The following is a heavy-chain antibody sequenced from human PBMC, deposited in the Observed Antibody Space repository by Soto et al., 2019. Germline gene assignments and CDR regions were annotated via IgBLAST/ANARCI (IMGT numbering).Heavy chain of an antibody. J-gene: IGHJ6*02. CDR2: INHSGST. CDR3: ARTPPGYYDFWSGYRGDYYGMDV. D-gene: IGHD3-3*01. Sequence: SETLSLTCAVYGGSFSGYYWSWIRQPPGKGLEWIGEINHSGSTNYNPSLKSRVTISVDTSKNQFSLKLSSVTAADTAVYYCARTPPGYYDFWSGYRGDYYGMDVWGQGTTVTVPS. V-gene: IGHV4-34*01. CDR1: GGSFSGYY.